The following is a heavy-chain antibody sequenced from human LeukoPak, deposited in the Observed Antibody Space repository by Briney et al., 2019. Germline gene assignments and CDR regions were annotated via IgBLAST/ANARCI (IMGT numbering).Heavy chain of an antibody. Sequence: GGSLRLFCAASGFTFSNYAMSWVRQVPGKGLEWVSTISGSGGSTYYADSLKGRFTISRDNSKNTLSLQMNSLRAEDTAVYYCAKERGYTSGWGSLDYWGQGTLGTVST. CDR1: GFTFSNYA. J-gene: IGHJ4*02. CDR2: ISGSGGST. D-gene: IGHD6-19*01. V-gene: IGHV3-23*01. CDR3: AKERGYTSGWGSLDY.